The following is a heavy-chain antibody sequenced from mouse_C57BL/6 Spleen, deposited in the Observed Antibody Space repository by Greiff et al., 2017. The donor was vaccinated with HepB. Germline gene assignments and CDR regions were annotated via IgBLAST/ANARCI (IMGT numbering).Heavy chain of an antibody. J-gene: IGHJ1*03. CDR3: ARGGNWYFDV. CDR1: GYTFTSYW. CDR2: IDPSDSYT. D-gene: IGHD2-1*01. Sequence: QVQLQQPGAELVMPGASVKLSCKASGYTFTSYWMHWVKQRPGQGLEWIGEIDPSDSYTNYNQKFKGKSTLTVDKSSSPAYMQLSSLTSEDSAVYYCARGGNWYFDVWGTGTTVTVSS. V-gene: IGHV1-69*01.